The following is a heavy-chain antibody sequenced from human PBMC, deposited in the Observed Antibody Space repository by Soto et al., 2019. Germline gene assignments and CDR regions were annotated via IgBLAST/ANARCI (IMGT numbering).Heavy chain of an antibody. CDR1: GFTFSNYA. Sequence: EVQLVESGGGLVQPGGSLRLSCAASGFTFSNYAMHWVRQAPGKGLECVSVISANGDTTYYANSVKDRFTISRDNSKNTLYLQMGSLRADDMAVYYCARDWRADVWGQGTTVAVSS. V-gene: IGHV3-64*01. J-gene: IGHJ6*02. CDR2: ISANGDTT. CDR3: ARDWRADV.